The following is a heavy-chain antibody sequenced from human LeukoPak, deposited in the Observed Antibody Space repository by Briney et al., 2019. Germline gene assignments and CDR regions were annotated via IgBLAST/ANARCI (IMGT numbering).Heavy chain of an antibody. CDR1: GFTFSSYW. D-gene: IGHD2-21*02. CDR3: VRGSLRLPRSTPDY. Sequence: GGSLRLSCAASGFTFSSYWMNWARQAPGKGLVWVSYISSDGSVTKYAASVKGRFTISRDNAVNTLYLQMNSLRVEDTAVYYCVRGSLRLPRSTPDYWGQGTLVTVSS. V-gene: IGHV3-74*03. J-gene: IGHJ4*02. CDR2: ISSDGSVT.